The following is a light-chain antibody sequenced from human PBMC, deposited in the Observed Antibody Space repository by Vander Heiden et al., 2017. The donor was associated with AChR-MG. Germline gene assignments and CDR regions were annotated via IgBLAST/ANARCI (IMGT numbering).Light chain of an antibody. V-gene: IGLV1-47*01. CDR1: GSNIGSSF. J-gene: IGLJ3*02. Sequence: QSCLTPPPSAPGTPGQTVSLSCSARGSNIGSSFVSWYQQLPGTAPKLLIYRNNQRPSGVPDRFTGSKSGTSASLAISGLRSEDEADYYCAAWEASLTGPVFGGGTKLTVL. CDR3: AAWEASLTGPV. CDR2: RNN.